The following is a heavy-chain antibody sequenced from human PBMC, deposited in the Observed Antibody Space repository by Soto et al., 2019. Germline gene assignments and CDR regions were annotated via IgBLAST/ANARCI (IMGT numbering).Heavy chain of an antibody. CDR3: ARLQGFWSGYYTGSGTNWFDP. D-gene: IGHD3-3*01. V-gene: IGHV4-59*08. Sequence: PSETLSLTCTVSGGSISSYYWSWIRQPPGKGLEWIGYIYYSGSTNYNPSLKSRVTISVDTSKNQFSLLLSSVTAAVTAVYYCARLQGFWSGYYTGSGTNWFDPWGQGTLVTVSS. J-gene: IGHJ5*02. CDR1: GGSISSYY. CDR2: IYYSGST.